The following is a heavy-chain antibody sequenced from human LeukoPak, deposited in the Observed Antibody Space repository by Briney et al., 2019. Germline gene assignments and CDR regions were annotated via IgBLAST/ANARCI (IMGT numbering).Heavy chain of an antibody. Sequence: NPSETLSLTCTVSGGSISSSSYYWGWIRQPPGKGLEWIGSIYYSGSTYYNPSLKSRVTISVDTSKNQFSLKLSSVTAADTAVYYCARHLIYRPNWFDPWGQGTLVTVSS. V-gene: IGHV4-39*01. CDR1: GGSISSSSYY. J-gene: IGHJ5*02. D-gene: IGHD1-26*01. CDR2: IYYSGST. CDR3: ARHLIYRPNWFDP.